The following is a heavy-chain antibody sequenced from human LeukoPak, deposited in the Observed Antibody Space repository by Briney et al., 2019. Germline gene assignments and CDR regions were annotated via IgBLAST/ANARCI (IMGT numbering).Heavy chain of an antibody. J-gene: IGHJ3*02. Sequence: SETLSLTCTVSGASITSYYWSWIRQPAGKGLEWIGRIYASGSTTYNPSLKSRVTISVDTSKNQISLKLRSVNVADTAVYYCERARNYYDNSGYYYEGDAFDIWGQGTMVTVSS. D-gene: IGHD3-22*01. CDR1: GASITSYY. V-gene: IGHV4-4*07. CDR2: IYASGST. CDR3: ERARNYYDNSGYYYEGDAFDI.